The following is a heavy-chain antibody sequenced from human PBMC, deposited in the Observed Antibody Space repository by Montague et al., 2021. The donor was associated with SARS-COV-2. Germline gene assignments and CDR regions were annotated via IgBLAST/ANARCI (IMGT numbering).Heavy chain of an antibody. CDR3: AAGGSINY. D-gene: IGHD3-10*01. CDR1: GFTFRRYE. CDR2: INTGGDTM. V-gene: IGHV3-48*03. Sequence: SLRLSCAASGFTFRRYEMHSVRQPPGKGLQWVSYINTGGDTMFYADSVKGRFTTSRDDAKNSLFLQINSLRADDTGVYYCAAGGSINYWGQGTLVTVSP. J-gene: IGHJ4*02.